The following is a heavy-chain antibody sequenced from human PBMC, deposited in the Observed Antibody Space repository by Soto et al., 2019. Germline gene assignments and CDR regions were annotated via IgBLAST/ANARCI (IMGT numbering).Heavy chain of an antibody. CDR1: GYTFTGYY. Sequence: QVQLVQSGAEVKKPGASVKVSCKASGYTFTGYYMHWVRQAPGQGLAWMGWINPNSGGTNYAQKFQGWVTMTRDTAISTAYMELSRLRSDDTAVYYCARGGSSWYYYYGMDVWGQGTTVTVSS. CDR3: ARGGSSWYYYYGMDV. V-gene: IGHV1-2*04. CDR2: INPNSGGT. D-gene: IGHD6-13*01. J-gene: IGHJ6*02.